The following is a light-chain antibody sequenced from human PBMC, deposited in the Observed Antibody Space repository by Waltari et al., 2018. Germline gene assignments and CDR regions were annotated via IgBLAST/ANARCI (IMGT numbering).Light chain of an antibody. Sequence: EIVMTQSPATLSVFPGERATLSCRASQSIRSNLAWYQHKPGQAPRLLIYGASTRATGIPARVSGSESGTEFTLTISSLQYEDFAVYFCQQYDNWLGTFGQGTKVEIK. J-gene: IGKJ1*01. CDR1: QSIRSN. CDR2: GAS. V-gene: IGKV3-15*01. CDR3: QQYDNWLGT.